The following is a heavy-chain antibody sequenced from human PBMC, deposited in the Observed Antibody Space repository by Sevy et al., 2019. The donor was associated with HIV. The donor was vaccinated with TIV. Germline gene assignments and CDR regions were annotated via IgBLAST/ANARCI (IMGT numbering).Heavy chain of an antibody. CDR1: GFPFNDHA. CDR2: ISWNSRNV. CDR3: AKDINRGCDGINCYPYYYYFYGLDV. D-gene: IGHD2-21*01. V-gene: IGHV3-9*01. Sequence: GGSLRLSCAASGFPFNDHALHWVRQVPGKGLEWVSGISWNSRNVGYADSVKGRFTISRDNANNFLYLAMNSLRPEDTAFYYCAKDINRGCDGINCYPYYYYFYGLDVWGQGTTVTVSS. J-gene: IGHJ6*02.